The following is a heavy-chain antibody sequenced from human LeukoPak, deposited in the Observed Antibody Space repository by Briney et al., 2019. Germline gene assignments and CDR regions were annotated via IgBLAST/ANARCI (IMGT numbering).Heavy chain of an antibody. Sequence: SETLSLTCTVSGGSISSSSYYWGWIRQPPGTGLEWIGSIYYSGSTYYNPSLKSRVTISVDTSKNQFSLKLSSVTAADTAVYYCARQDRQAANYFDYWGQGTLVTVSS. V-gene: IGHV4-39*01. CDR2: IYYSGST. D-gene: IGHD2-15*01. J-gene: IGHJ4*01. CDR3: ARQDRQAANYFDY. CDR1: GGSISSSSYY.